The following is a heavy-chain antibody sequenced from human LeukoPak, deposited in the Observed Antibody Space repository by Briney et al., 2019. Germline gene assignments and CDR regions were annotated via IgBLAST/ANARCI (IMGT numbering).Heavy chain of an antibody. CDR3: VKITSVTGGDC. CDR1: GFTFSAYA. CDR2: ISNNGGSS. J-gene: IGHJ4*02. Sequence: GGSLRLSCSASGFTFSAYAMYWVRQAPGKGLEYVSGISNNGGSSFYADSVKGRFTISRDNSKNTLYLQMSSLSAEDTAVYYCVKITSVTGGDCWGQGTRLTVSS. D-gene: IGHD1-1*01. V-gene: IGHV3-64D*09.